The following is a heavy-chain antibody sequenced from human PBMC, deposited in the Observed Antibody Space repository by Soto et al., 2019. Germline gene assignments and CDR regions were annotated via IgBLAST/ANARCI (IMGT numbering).Heavy chain of an antibody. D-gene: IGHD6-19*01. V-gene: IGHV3-23*01. CDR1: GFTFSSYA. J-gene: IGHJ4*02. Sequence: GGSLRLSCAASGFTFSSYAMSWVRQAPGKGLEWVSAISGSGGSTYYADSVKGRFTISRDNSKNTLYLQMNSLRAEDTAVYYCAKDAVRGIAVAAYFDYWGQGTLVTVSS. CDR2: ISGSGGST. CDR3: AKDAVRGIAVAAYFDY.